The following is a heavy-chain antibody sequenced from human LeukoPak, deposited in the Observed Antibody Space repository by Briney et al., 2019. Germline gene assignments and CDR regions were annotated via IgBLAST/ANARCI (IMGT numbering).Heavy chain of an antibody. CDR3: ARARDFDY. V-gene: IGHV3-33*01. J-gene: IGHJ4*02. CDR1: GFTFSSYG. CDR2: IWYDGSNK. Sequence: GGSLRLSCAASGFTFSSYGMHWVRQAPGKGLEWVAVIWYDGSNKYYADSVKGRFTISRDSSKNMLYLQMNSLRADDTAVYYCARARDFDYWGQGTLVTVSS.